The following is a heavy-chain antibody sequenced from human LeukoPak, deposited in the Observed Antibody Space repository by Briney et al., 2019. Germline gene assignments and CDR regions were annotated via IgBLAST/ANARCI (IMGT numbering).Heavy chain of an antibody. Sequence: GASVKVSCKASGGTFSSYAISWVRQAPGQGLERMGGIIPIFGTANYAQKFQGRVTITTDESTSTAYMELSSLRSEDTAVYYCALGGPYDSSGYPFDYWGQGTLVTASS. CDR3: ALGGPYDSSGYPFDY. CDR2: IIPIFGTA. CDR1: GGTFSSYA. J-gene: IGHJ4*02. D-gene: IGHD3-22*01. V-gene: IGHV1-69*05.